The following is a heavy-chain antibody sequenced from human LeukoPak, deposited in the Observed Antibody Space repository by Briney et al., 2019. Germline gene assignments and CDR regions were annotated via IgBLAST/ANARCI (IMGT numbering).Heavy chain of an antibody. CDR1: GYSFTSYW. V-gene: IGHV5-51*01. D-gene: IGHD2-15*01. Sequence: GESLKISCKGSGYSFTSYWIGWVRPMPGKGLEWMGIIYPGDSDTRYSPSFQGQVTISADKSISTAYLQWSSLKASDTAMYYCARHKGCSGGSCYYILGYYFDYWGQGTLVTVSS. J-gene: IGHJ4*02. CDR2: IYPGDSDT. CDR3: ARHKGCSGGSCYYILGYYFDY.